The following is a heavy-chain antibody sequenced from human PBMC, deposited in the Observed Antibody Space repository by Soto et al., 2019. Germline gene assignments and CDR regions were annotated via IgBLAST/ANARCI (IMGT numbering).Heavy chain of an antibody. CDR3: TLSYYYYYGMDV. J-gene: IGHJ6*02. CDR2: IKSKTDGGTT. CDR1: GFTFSNAW. Sequence: EVQLVESGGGLVKPGGSLRLSCAASGFTFSNAWMNWVRQAPGKGLEWVGRIKSKTDGGTTDYAAPVKGRFTISRXXSKNTLYLQMNSLKTEDTAVYYCTLSYYYYYGMDVWGQGTTVTVSS. V-gene: IGHV3-15*07.